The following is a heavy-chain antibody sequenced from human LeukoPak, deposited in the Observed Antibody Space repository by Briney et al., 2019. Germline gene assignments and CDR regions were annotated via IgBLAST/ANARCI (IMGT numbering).Heavy chain of an antibody. J-gene: IGHJ5*02. CDR1: GFIFSDAW. V-gene: IGHV3-15*07. Sequence: GGSLRLSCATSGFIFSDAWMNWVRQAPGKGLEWVGRIRRNSDGGTIDYAAPVKGRFALSRDDSKNTLYLHMSSLQTEDTAVYYCATDFYDTTWGQGTLVTASS. D-gene: IGHD3-22*01. CDR3: ATDFYDTT. CDR2: IRRNSDGGTI.